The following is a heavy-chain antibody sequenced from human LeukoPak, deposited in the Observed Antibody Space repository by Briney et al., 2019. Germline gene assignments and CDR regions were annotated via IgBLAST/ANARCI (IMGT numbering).Heavy chain of an antibody. Sequence: SETLSLTCTVSGDSINSVHYYWGWIRQPPGKGLEWIGTIYYTGTTFYNPSLKSRVTMSIDTSNNQYSLTVISLTAADTALYYCARSFRYGYYYYYYMDVWGKGTTVTVSS. V-gene: IGHV4-39*01. CDR1: GDSINSVHYY. CDR3: ARSFRYGYYYYYYMDV. J-gene: IGHJ6*03. D-gene: IGHD1-14*01. CDR2: IYYTGTT.